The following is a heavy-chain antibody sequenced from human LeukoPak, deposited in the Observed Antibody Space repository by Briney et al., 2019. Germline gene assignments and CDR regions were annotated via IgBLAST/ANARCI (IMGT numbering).Heavy chain of an antibody. CDR1: GGTFSSYA. D-gene: IGHD6-19*01. CDR3: ARGRSIAVAAPFS. V-gene: IGHV1-69*13. Sequence: GASVTVSCTASGGTFSSYAISWVRQAPGQGLEWMGGIIPIFGTANYAQKFQGRVTITADESTSTAYMELSSLRSEDTAVYYCARGRSIAVAAPFSWGQGTLVTVSS. J-gene: IGHJ5*02. CDR2: IIPIFGTA.